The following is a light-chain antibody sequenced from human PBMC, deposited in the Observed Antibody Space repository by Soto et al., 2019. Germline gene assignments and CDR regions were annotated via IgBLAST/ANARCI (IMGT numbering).Light chain of an antibody. Sequence: DIQMTQSPSTLSASVGDKVTITCRASQTISRYLNWYRQKPGKAPKLLIYKASTLKSGVPSRFSGSGSGTEFTLTISSLQPDDFATYYCQHYNSYSEAFGQGTKVDIK. CDR3: QHYNSYSEA. CDR1: QTISRY. J-gene: IGKJ1*01. CDR2: KAS. V-gene: IGKV1-5*03.